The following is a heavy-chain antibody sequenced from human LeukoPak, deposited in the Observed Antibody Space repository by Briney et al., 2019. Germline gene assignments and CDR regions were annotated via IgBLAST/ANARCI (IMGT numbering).Heavy chain of an antibody. CDR3: AIQYSGTPRGFDY. CDR2: IWPGDSDT. Sequence: GESLKISCKGSGYNFNNYWIGWVRQMPGKGLEWMGIIWPGDSDTKYSPSFQGQVTISVDKSITTTYLQWSSLKASDTAMYYCAIQYSGTPRGFDYWGQGTLVTVSS. V-gene: IGHV5-51*01. J-gene: IGHJ4*02. D-gene: IGHD1-26*01. CDR1: GYNFNNYW.